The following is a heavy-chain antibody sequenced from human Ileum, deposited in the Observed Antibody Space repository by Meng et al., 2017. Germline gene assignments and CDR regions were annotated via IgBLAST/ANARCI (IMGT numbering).Heavy chain of an antibody. CDR3: AKAAAYNLDI. Sequence: QGQCEESGPGLVKPSGTLSRTCAVSGVSISSAIWWGWVRQPPGKGLEWIGEIFQSGSTNYNPSLKSRVSISVDKSKNHLSLSLSSVTAADTAVYYCAKAAAYNLDIWGQGALVTVSS. CDR2: IFQSGST. V-gene: IGHV4-4*02. D-gene: IGHD1-14*01. J-gene: IGHJ4*02. CDR1: GVSISSAIW.